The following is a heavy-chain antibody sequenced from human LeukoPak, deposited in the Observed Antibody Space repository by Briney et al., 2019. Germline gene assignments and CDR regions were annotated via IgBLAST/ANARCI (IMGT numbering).Heavy chain of an antibody. J-gene: IGHJ4*02. CDR1: GFTFDDYA. Sequence: PGGSLRLSCAASGFTFDDYAMHWVRQAPGKGLEWVSGISWNSGSIGYADSVKGRFTISRDNAKNSLYLQMNSLRAEDTALYYCAKADSGNFDYWGQGTLVTVPS. CDR2: ISWNSGSI. D-gene: IGHD1-26*01. CDR3: AKADSGNFDY. V-gene: IGHV3-9*01.